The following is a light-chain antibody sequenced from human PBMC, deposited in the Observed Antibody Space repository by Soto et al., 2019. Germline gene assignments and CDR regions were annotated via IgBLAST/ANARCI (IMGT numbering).Light chain of an antibody. V-gene: IGKV3-11*01. CDR2: GAF. CDR1: QSVSSY. J-gene: IGKJ5*01. Sequence: EIVLTQSPGTLSLSPGERATLSCRASQSVSSYLAWYQQKPGQAPRLLIYGAFNRAGGVPDRFSGSGSGTDFTLTISSLQSEDFAVYYCQQYTNWPPITFGQGTRLEIK. CDR3: QQYTNWPPIT.